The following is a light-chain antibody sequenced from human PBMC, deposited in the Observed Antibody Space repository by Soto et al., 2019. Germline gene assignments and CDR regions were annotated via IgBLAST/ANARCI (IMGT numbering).Light chain of an antibody. CDR3: GTWDSSLNGVV. CDR1: SSNIENNY. V-gene: IGLV1-51*01. Sequence: QSVLTQPPSVSAAPGQKVTISCSGSSSNIENNYVSWYQQLPGTAPKLLIYANNKRPSEIPDRFSGSKSGTSATLGITGLQTGDEADYHCGTWDSSLNGVVFGGGTKVTVL. CDR2: ANN. J-gene: IGLJ2*01.